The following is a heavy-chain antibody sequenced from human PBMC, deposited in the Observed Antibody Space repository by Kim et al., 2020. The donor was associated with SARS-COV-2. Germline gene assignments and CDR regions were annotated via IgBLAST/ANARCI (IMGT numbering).Heavy chain of an antibody. J-gene: IGHJ4*02. D-gene: IGHD5-12*01. Sequence: YTASLKSRATISVDTSKNHVFLRLNSVTAADTAIYYCARDPVDGYGHFENWGQGTLVTVSS. CDR3: ARDPVDGYGHFEN. V-gene: IGHV4-61*03.